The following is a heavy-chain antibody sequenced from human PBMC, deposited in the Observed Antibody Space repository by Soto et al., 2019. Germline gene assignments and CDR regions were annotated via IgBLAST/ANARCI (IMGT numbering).Heavy chain of an antibody. V-gene: IGHV5-51*01. J-gene: IGHJ6*02. Sequence: GESLKISCKGSGYSFTSYWIGWVRQMPGKGLEWMGIIYPGDSDTRYSPSFQGQVTISADKSISTAYLQWSSLKASDTAMYYCARLMHVWGSYLAWGSYYGMDVWGQGTTVTVSS. CDR3: ARLMHVWGSYLAWGSYYGMDV. CDR2: IYPGDSDT. CDR1: GYSFTSYW. D-gene: IGHD3-16*02.